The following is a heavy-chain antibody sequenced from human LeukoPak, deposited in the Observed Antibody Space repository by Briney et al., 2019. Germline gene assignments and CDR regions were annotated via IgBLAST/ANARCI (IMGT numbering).Heavy chain of an antibody. J-gene: IGHJ4*02. CDR3: ARFPAAGRKKGFDY. CDR2: IYYSGTT. D-gene: IGHD6-13*01. CDR1: GVSISSSGYY. Sequence: SEALSLTCTVSGVSISSSGYYWGWIRQPPGKGLEWIGSIYYSGTTYYNPSLKSRVAISVDTSKNQFSLKLSSVTAADTAVYYCARFPAAGRKKGFDYWGQGTLVTVSS. V-gene: IGHV4-39*07.